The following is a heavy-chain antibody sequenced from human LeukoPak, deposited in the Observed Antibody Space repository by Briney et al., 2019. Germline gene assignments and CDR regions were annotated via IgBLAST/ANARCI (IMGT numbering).Heavy chain of an antibody. CDR2: INHSGST. D-gene: IGHD3-10*01. Sequence: GSLRLSCAASGFIFNNYALSWVRQPPGKGLEWIGEINHSGSTNYNPSLKSRVTISVDTSKNQFSLKLSSVTAADTAVYYCARRAGSGSYYKVRSHFDYWGQGTLVTVSS. CDR3: ARRAGSGSYYKVRSHFDY. J-gene: IGHJ4*02. V-gene: IGHV4-34*01. CDR1: GFIFNNYA.